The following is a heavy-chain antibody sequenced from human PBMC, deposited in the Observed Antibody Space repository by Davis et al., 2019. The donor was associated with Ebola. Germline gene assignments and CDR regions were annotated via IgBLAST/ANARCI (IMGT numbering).Heavy chain of an antibody. D-gene: IGHD6-13*01. CDR1: GFTFSDYY. CDR3: ARALMYSSSWYREYYYYYYGMDV. J-gene: IGHJ6*02. V-gene: IGHV3-11*01. Sequence: PGGSLRLSCAASGFTFSDYYMSWIRQAPGKGLEWVSYISSSGSTIYYADSVKGRFTISRDNAKNSLYLQMNSLRAEDTAVYYCARALMYSSSWYREYYYYYYGMDVWGQGTTVTVSS. CDR2: ISSSGSTI.